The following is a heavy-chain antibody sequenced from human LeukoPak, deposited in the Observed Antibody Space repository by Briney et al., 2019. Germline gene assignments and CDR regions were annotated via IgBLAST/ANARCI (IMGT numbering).Heavy chain of an antibody. J-gene: IGHJ3*02. Sequence: GGSLRLSCAASGFTFTSFAMSWVRQAPGKGLEWVSTISGSATSTYYADSVKGRLTISRDNSKNTLYLQMNSLRAEDTAVYYCAKDRSVVASTSAFDIWDQGTMVTVSS. D-gene: IGHD2-15*01. CDR3: AKDRSVVASTSAFDI. CDR1: GFTFTSFA. CDR2: ISGSATST. V-gene: IGHV3-23*01.